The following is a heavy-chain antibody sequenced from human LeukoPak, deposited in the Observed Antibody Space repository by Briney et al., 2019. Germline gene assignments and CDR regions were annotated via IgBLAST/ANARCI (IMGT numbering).Heavy chain of an antibody. CDR3: ARGVEGIAGATTSYWFDP. CDR2: IIPIFGTA. CDR1: GGTFSSYA. J-gene: IGHJ5*02. V-gene: IGHV1-69*05. D-gene: IGHD1-26*01. Sequence: ASVKVSCKASGGTFSSYAISWVRQAPGQGLEWMGGIIPIFGTANYAQKFQGRVTITTDESTSTAYMELSSLRSEDTAVYYCARGVEGIAGATTSYWFDPWGQGTLVTVSS.